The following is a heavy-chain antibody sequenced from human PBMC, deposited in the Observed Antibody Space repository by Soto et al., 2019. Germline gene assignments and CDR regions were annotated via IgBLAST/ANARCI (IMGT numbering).Heavy chain of an antibody. CDR2: IYHSGST. CDR3: ARGTGDTHNWFDP. D-gene: IGHD7-27*01. V-gene: IGHV4-30-2*01. Sequence: PSETLSLTCAVSGGSISSGGYSWSWIRQPPGKGLEWIGYIYHSGSTYYNPSLKSRVTISVDRSKNQFSLKLSSVTAADTAVYYCARGTGDTHNWFDPWGQGTLVTVS. J-gene: IGHJ5*02. CDR1: GGSISSGGYS.